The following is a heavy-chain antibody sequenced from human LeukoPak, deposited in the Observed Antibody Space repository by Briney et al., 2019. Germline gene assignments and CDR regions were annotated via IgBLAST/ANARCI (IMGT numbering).Heavy chain of an antibody. V-gene: IGHV3-7*01. CDR1: GLTFSEHW. D-gene: IGHD2-8*01. CDR2: IKQDGSET. Sequence: GGSLRLSCAASGLTFSEHWMTWVRQPPGKGLEWVATIKQDGSETYYLDSVKGRFTISRDNAKSSLYLQLNSLRAEDTAVYYCARDALMGYWGQGTLVTVSS. CDR3: ARDALMGY. J-gene: IGHJ4*02.